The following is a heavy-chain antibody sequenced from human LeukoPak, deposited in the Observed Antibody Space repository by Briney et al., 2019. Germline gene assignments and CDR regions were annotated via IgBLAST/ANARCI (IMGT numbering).Heavy chain of an antibody. CDR3: AKGQYCSGGSCYFVNYYYYYGMDV. CDR2: ISGSGGST. J-gene: IGHJ6*02. CDR1: GFTFSSYA. V-gene: IGHV3-23*01. Sequence: GGSLRLSCAASGFTFSSYAMSWVRQAPGKGLEWVSAISGSGGSTYYADSVKGRFTISRDNSKNTLYLQMNSLRAEDTAVYYCAKGQYCSGGSCYFVNYYYYYGMDVWGQGTTVTVSS. D-gene: IGHD2-15*01.